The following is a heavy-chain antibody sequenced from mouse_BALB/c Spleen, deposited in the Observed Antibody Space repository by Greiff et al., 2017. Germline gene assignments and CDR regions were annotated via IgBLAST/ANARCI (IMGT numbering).Heavy chain of an antibody. CDR1: GFTFSSYY. J-gene: IGHJ2*01. CDR3: ARCYYGSGYYFDY. Sequence: EVMLVESGGGLVQPGGSLKLSCAASGFTFSSYYMSWVRQTPEKRLELVAAINSNGGSTYYPDTVKGRFTISRDNAKNTLYLQMSSLKSEDTALYFCARCYYGSGYYFDYWGQGTTLTVSS. CDR2: INSNGGST. V-gene: IGHV5-6-2*01. D-gene: IGHD1-1*01.